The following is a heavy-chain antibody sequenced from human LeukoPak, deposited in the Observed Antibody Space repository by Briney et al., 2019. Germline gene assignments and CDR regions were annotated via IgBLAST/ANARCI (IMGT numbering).Heavy chain of an antibody. CDR3: ARQLGYCSSTSCYADKVDY. D-gene: IGHD2-2*01. CDR1: GGSISSSRYY. CDR2: VYYSGST. V-gene: IGHV4-39*01. Sequence: SETLSLTCTVSGGSISSSRYYWGWIRQPPGKGLEWIGSVYYSGSTYYNPSLKSRVTISVDTSKNQFSLKLSSVTAADTAVYYCARQLGYCSSTSCYADKVDYWGQGTLVTVSS. J-gene: IGHJ4*02.